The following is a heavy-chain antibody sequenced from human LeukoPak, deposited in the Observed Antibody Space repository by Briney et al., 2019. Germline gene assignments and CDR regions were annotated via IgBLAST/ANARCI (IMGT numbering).Heavy chain of an antibody. CDR2: IYYSGST. Sequence: SETLSLTCTVSGGSISSTSYYWGWIRQPPGKGLEWIGSIYYSGSTYYNPSLKSRVTISVDTSKNQFSLKLSSVTAADTAVYYCASASIEMATIPRVGFDYWGQGTLVTVSS. V-gene: IGHV4-39*07. D-gene: IGHD5-24*01. CDR3: ASASIEMATIPRVGFDY. CDR1: GGSISSTSYY. J-gene: IGHJ4*02.